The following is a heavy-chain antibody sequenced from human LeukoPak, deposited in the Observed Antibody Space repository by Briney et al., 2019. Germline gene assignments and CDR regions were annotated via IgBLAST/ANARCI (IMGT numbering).Heavy chain of an antibody. V-gene: IGHV4-59*01. CDR3: ARATLWFGTRTAGYFDY. CDR1: GGSISSYY. D-gene: IGHD3-10*01. CDR2: IYYSGST. Sequence: SETLSLTCTVSGGSISSYYWSWIRQPPGEGLEWIGYIYYSGSTNYNPSLKSRVTISVDTSKNQFSLKLSSVTAADTAVYYCARATLWFGTRTAGYFDYWGQGTLVTVSS. J-gene: IGHJ4*02.